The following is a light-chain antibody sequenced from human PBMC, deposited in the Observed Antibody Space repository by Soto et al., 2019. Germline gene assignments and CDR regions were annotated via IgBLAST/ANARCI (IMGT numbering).Light chain of an antibody. Sequence: DIQMTQSPSAMSAFVGDRVTITCRASHGISNYLAWFPQKPGKVPKRLIYAASTLQSGVPSRFGGSGSGTEFTLTISSLQPEYFATYYGLQYNDYPFTFGPSTKVDSK. CDR2: AAS. V-gene: IGKV1-17*03. CDR1: HGISNY. CDR3: LQYNDYPFT. J-gene: IGKJ3*01.